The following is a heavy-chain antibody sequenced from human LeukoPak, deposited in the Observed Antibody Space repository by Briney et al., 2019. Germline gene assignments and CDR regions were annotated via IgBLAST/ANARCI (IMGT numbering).Heavy chain of an antibody. CDR2: ISSSSTI. CDR1: RFTFSNYS. CDR3: AKSDRTMVRGVIDY. D-gene: IGHD3-10*01. J-gene: IGHJ4*02. Sequence: GGSLRLSCAASRFTFSNYSMNWVRQAPGKGLEWVSYISSSSTIYYADSVKGRFTISRDNAKNSLYLQMNSLRAEDTAVYYCAKSDRTMVRGVIDYWGQGTLVTVSS. V-gene: IGHV3-48*04.